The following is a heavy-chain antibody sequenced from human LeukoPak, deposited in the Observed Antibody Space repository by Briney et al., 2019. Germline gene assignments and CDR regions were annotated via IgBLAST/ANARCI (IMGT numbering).Heavy chain of an antibody. CDR3: AKDWSSWGGICAFDI. CDR1: GFTFSNYA. J-gene: IGHJ3*02. D-gene: IGHD3-10*01. CDR2: ISGRGDST. Sequence: PGGSLRLSCTTSGFTFSNYALNWVRQAPGKGLEWVSSISGRGDSTYYADSVKGRFTISRDISKNTLYLEMNSLRAEDTAVYYCAKDWSSWGGICAFDIWGQGTMVTVSS. V-gene: IGHV3-23*01.